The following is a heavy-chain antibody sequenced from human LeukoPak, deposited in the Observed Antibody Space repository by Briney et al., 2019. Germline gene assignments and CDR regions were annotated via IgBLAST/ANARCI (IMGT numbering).Heavy chain of an antibody. CDR1: GFTVSSNY. V-gene: IGHV3-66*01. CDR3: AKVNSMIVVVSHFDY. D-gene: IGHD3-22*01. CDR2: IYSGGST. Sequence: GGSLRLSCAASGFTVSSNYMSWVRQAPGKGLEWVSLIYSGGSTYYADSVKGRFTISRDNSKNTVYLQMNSLRVEDTAVYYCAKVNSMIVVVSHFDYWGQGTLVTVSS. J-gene: IGHJ4*02.